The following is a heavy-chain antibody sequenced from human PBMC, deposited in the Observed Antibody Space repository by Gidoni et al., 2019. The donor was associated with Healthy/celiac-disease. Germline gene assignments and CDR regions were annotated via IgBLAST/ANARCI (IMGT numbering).Heavy chain of an antibody. D-gene: IGHD1-26*01. J-gene: IGHJ2*01. V-gene: IGHV4-34*01. CDR1: GGSFSGYY. CDR2: INHSGST. CDR3: ARAPRERGRGWYFDL. Sequence: QVQLQQWGAGLLKPSETLSLTCPVYGGSFSGYYWSWIRQPPGKGLAWIGEINHSGSTNYNPSLKSRVTISVDTSKNQFSLKLSAVTAADTAVYYCARAPRERGRGWYFDLWGRGTLVTVSS.